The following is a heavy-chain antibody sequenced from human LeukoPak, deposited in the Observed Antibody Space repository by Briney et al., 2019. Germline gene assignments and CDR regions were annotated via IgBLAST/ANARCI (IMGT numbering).Heavy chain of an antibody. CDR3: VCLGLGGLSLD. CDR1: GFTFSDHY. Sequence: GSLRLSCAASGFTFSDHYMHWVRQAPGKGLVWVSHVNSDGSGTDYADSVKGRFTISRDNAKNTLYLQMNSLRVEDTAVYYCVCLGLGGLSLDWGQGTLVTVSS. D-gene: IGHD3-16*01. J-gene: IGHJ4*02. CDR2: VNSDGSGT. V-gene: IGHV3-74*01.